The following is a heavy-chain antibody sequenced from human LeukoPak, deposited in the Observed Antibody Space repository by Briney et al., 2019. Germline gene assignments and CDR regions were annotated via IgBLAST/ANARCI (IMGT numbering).Heavy chain of an antibody. D-gene: IGHD1-26*01. CDR1: GFTFSTYA. J-gene: IGHJ4*02. Sequence: PGGSLRLSCAASGFTFSTYAMSWVRQAPGKGLEWVSVISGSGSSTYYADSVKGRFTISRDNSKNTLYLQMNSLRAEDTAVYYCERETYILGAQPLDYWGQGTLVTVSS. CDR3: ERETYILGAQPLDY. V-gene: IGHV3-23*01. CDR2: ISGSGSST.